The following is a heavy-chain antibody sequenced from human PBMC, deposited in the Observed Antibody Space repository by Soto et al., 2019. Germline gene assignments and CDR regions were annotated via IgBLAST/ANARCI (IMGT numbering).Heavy chain of an antibody. CDR1: GYTFTSYA. CDR3: ARGEVAIAVAGTTFGY. CDR2: INAGNGNT. J-gene: IGHJ4*02. Sequence: ASVKVSCKASGYTFTSYAMHWVRQAPGQRLEWMGWINAGNGNTKYSQKFQGRVTITRDTSASTAYMELSSLRAEDTAVYYCARGEVAIAVAGTTFGYWGPGTLVTVSS. D-gene: IGHD6-19*01. V-gene: IGHV1-3*01.